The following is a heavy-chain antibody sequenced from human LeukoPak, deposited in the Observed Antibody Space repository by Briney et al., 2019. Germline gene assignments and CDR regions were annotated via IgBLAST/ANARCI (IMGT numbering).Heavy chain of an antibody. J-gene: IGHJ4*02. CDR1: GFTFSSYA. CDR3: AKDGYSSIPGFHFEY. Sequence: GGSLRLSCAASGFTFSSYAMSWVRQPPGKGLEWVSGISGSGDNTYYADSVKGRFTISRDNSKKTLYLHLNSRRVEDAAVYYCAKDGYSSIPGFHFEYWGQGTPVTVSS. CDR2: ISGSGDNT. V-gene: IGHV3-23*01. D-gene: IGHD6-13*01.